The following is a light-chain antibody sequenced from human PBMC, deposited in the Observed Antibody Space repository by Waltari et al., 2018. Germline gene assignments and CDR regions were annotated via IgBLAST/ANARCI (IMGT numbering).Light chain of an antibody. V-gene: IGKV1-39*01. CDR2: AVS. CDR3: QQSSRTPPWT. Sequence: DIQMTQSPSSLSASVGDSVTITCRASQSISIYLNWYQQKPGKAPKLLISAVSSLQSGVPSRFSGSGSGTDFALTISSLQPEDCATYYCQQSSRTPPWTFGQGTKVDIK. J-gene: IGKJ1*01. CDR1: QSISIY.